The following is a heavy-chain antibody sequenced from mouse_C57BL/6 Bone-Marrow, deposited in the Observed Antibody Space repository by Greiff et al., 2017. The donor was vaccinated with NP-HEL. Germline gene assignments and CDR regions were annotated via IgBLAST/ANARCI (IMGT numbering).Heavy chain of an antibody. Sequence: QLVESGPGLVKPSQSLFLTCSITGFPITSGYYWIWIRQSPGKPLEWMGYITHSGETFYNPSLQSPISITRETSKNQFFLQLNSVTTEDTAMYYCAGGTWFAYWGQGTLVTVSA. CDR1: GFPITSGYY. V-gene: IGHV12-3*01. CDR2: ITHSGET. J-gene: IGHJ3*01. CDR3: AGGTWFAY.